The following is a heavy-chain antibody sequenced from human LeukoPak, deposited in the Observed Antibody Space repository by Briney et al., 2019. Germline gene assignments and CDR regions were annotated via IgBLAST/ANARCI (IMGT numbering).Heavy chain of an antibody. D-gene: IGHD3-22*01. V-gene: IGHV3-23*01. CDR3: AKQRDSSAYYPSFDP. Sequence: GGSLRLSCAGSGFTLSSYAMSWVRQAPGKGLEWVSVLSGSGSGGSTYYADSVKGRFTVSRDSSKNTLYLQMKSLRAEDPATYYCAKQRDSSAYYPSFDPWGQGTLVTVSS. CDR1: GFTLSSYA. CDR2: LSGSGSGGST. J-gene: IGHJ5*02.